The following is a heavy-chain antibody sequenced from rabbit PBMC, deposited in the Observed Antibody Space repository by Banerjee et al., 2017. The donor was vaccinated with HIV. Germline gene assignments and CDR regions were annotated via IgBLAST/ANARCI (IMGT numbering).Heavy chain of an antibody. Sequence: QEQLVESGGGLVQPEGSLTLTCKASGFTLSSYWMWWVRQAPGKGLEWIACIYTDNNGHTYYASWAKGRFTISKTSSTTVTLQMTSLTAADTATYFCVREGLWGPGTLVTVS. CDR1: GFTLSSYW. J-gene: IGHJ4*01. V-gene: IGHV1S45*01. CDR3: VREGL. CDR2: IYTDNNGHT.